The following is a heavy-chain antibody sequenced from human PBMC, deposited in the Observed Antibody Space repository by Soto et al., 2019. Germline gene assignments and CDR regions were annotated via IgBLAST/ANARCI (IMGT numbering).Heavy chain of an antibody. Sequence: PSETLSLTCTVSGGSISSYYWSWIRQPPGKGLEWIGYIYYSGSTNYNPSLKSRVTISVDTSKNQFSLKLSSVTAADTAVYYCARHPRIAAAGRGEWFDPWGQGTLVTVSS. V-gene: IGHV4-59*01. D-gene: IGHD6-13*01. CDR3: ARHPRIAAAGRGEWFDP. J-gene: IGHJ5*02. CDR2: IYYSGST. CDR1: GGSISSYY.